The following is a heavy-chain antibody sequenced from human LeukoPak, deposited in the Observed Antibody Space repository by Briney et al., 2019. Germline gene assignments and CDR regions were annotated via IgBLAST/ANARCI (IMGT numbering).Heavy chain of an antibody. D-gene: IGHD2-8*02. CDR3: ARTVSGGAYYYYYMDV. V-gene: IGHV4-34*01. Sequence: SETLSLTCAVYGGSFSGYYWSWIRQPPGKGLEWIGEINHSGSTNYNPSLKSRVTISVDTSKNQFSLKLSSVTAADTAVYYCARTVSGGAYYYYYMDVWGKGTTVTVSS. J-gene: IGHJ6*03. CDR1: GGSFSGYY. CDR2: INHSGST.